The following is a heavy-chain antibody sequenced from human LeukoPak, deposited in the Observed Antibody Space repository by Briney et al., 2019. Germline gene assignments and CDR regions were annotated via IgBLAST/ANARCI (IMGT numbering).Heavy chain of an antibody. V-gene: IGHV4-61*02. J-gene: IGHJ4*02. CDR1: GDSISSGTYY. CDR3: ARVSAISWYPYYFDY. Sequence: KPSQTLSLTCTVSGDSISSGTYYCSWIRQPAGKGLEWIGRIYTSGSTYYNPSLKSRITVSVDTSKNQFSLSLSSLTAADTAVYYCARVSAISWYPYYFDYWGQGTLVTVSS. D-gene: IGHD6-13*01. CDR2: IYTSGST.